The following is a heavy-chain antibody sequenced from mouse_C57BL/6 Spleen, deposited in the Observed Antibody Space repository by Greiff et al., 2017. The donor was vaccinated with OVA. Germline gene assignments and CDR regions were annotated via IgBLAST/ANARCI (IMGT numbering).Heavy chain of an antibody. CDR3: ARGDYGNYVWFAY. CDR1: GYAFSSSW. CDR2: IYPGDGGT. D-gene: IGHD2-1*01. J-gene: IGHJ3*01. V-gene: IGHV1-82*01. Sequence: QVQLQQSGPELVKPGASVKISCKASGYAFSSSWMNWVKQRPGKGLEWIGRIYPGDGGTNYNGKFKGKATLTADKSSSTAYMQLSSLTSEDSAVYCCARGDYGNYVWFAYWGQGTLVTVSA.